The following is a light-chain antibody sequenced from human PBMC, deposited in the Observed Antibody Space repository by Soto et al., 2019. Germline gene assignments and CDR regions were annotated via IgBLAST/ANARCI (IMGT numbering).Light chain of an antibody. CDR1: SSDVGGYIY. V-gene: IGLV2-11*01. CDR2: DVS. Sequence: QSALTQPRSVSGSPGQSVTISCSGTSSDVGGYIYVSWYQQYPATAPKVMIYDVSRRPSGVPDRFSGSKSGNTASLTISGLQAEDEAVYYCCSYAGNKTVVFGGGTKLTVL. CDR3: CSYAGNKTVV. J-gene: IGLJ3*02.